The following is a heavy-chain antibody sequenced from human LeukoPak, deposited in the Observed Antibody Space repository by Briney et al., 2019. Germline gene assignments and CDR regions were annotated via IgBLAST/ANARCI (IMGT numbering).Heavy chain of an antibody. V-gene: IGHV1-18*01. J-gene: IGHJ4*02. CDR1: GYTFTSYG. CDR3: ARDGEGYCSSTSCYFDY. D-gene: IGHD2-2*01. CDR2: ISAYNGNT. Sequence: GASVKVSCKASGYTFTSYGISWVRQAPGQGLEWMGWISAYNGNTNYAQKLQGRVTMTTDTSTSTAYMELRSLRSDDTAVYYCARDGEGYCSSTSCYFDYWGQGTLVTVSS.